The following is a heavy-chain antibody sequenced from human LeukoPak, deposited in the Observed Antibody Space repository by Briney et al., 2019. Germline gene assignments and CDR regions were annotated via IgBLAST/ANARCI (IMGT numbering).Heavy chain of an antibody. Sequence: SETLSLTCIVSGGSISSYYWGWIRQPPGKGLEWIGSIYYSRSTYYNPSLKSRVTISVDTSKNQFSLKLSSVTAADTAVYYCARLGAFTFGGVIVGTDYWGQGTLVTVSS. D-gene: IGHD3-16*02. CDR1: GGSISSYY. J-gene: IGHJ4*02. V-gene: IGHV4-39*07. CDR2: IYYSRST. CDR3: ARLGAFTFGGVIVGTDY.